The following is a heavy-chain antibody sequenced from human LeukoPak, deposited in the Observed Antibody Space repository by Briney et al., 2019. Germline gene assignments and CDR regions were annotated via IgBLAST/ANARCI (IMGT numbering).Heavy chain of an antibody. Sequence: PGGSLRLSCAASGFPFSVSWMHWFRQVPGXGLMWVSRITTDETTTYADSVRGRFSISRDNAKNTVYLQMNSLRVEDTAVYYCAKDWFATTDYWGQGILVTVSS. V-gene: IGHV3-74*01. CDR3: AKDWFATTDY. J-gene: IGHJ4*02. CDR2: ITTDETT. CDR1: GFPFSVSW. D-gene: IGHD1/OR15-1a*01.